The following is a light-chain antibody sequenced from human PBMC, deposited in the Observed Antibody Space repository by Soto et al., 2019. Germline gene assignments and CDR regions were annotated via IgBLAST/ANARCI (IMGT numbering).Light chain of an antibody. CDR2: AAS. J-gene: IGKJ1*01. CDR3: QQSYSTPWT. CDR1: QTISSN. V-gene: IGKV1-39*01. Sequence: IQMTQSPSSLSASLGDRATTTCRASQTISSNLNWYQQKPGKAPKLLIYAASSLQSGVPSRFSGSGSGTDFTLTISSLQPEDFATYYCQQSYSTPWTFGQGTKVEIK.